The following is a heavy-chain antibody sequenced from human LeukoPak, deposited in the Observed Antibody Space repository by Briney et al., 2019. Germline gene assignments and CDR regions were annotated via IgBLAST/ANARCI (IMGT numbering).Heavy chain of an antibody. CDR3: ARHLDYYGSGTTDY. D-gene: IGHD3-10*01. V-gene: IGHV4-39*01. CDR1: GGSISSSIYS. CDR2: IYYSGST. Sequence: SETLSLTCTVSGGSISSSIYSWGWIRQPPGKGLEWIGSIYYSGSTYYNPSLKSRVTISVDTSKNQFSLKLSSVTAADTAVYYCARHLDYYGSGTTDYWGQGTMVTVSS. J-gene: IGHJ4*02.